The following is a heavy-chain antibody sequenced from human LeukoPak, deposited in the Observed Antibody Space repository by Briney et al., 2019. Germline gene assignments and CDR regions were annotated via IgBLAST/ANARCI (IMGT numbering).Heavy chain of an antibody. CDR2: ISGSGDNT. V-gene: IGHV3-23*01. J-gene: IGHJ4*02. CDR1: GFTLRSYG. Sequence: GGSLRLSCAASGFTLRSYGMSWVRQAPGKGLEWVSVISGSGDNTDYADSVKGRFTISRDNSKNTLYLQMNGLRAEDTAVYYCANQRDYGSHFDYWGQGTLVTVSS. D-gene: IGHD4-17*01. CDR3: ANQRDYGSHFDY.